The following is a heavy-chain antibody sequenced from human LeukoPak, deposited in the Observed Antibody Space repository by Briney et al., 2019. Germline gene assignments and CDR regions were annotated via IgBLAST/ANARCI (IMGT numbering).Heavy chain of an antibody. Sequence: GGSLRLSCAVSGFAVSGNYMTWVRQAPGKGLEWVSTFYSGGSTYYADSVKGRFIISRDSSTNTLYLQMNSLRAEDTAVYFCAGDRGYSYPYFDYWGQGTLVTVSS. CDR1: GFAVSGNY. V-gene: IGHV3-53*01. CDR3: AGDRGYSYPYFDY. D-gene: IGHD5-18*01. CDR2: FYSGGST. J-gene: IGHJ4*02.